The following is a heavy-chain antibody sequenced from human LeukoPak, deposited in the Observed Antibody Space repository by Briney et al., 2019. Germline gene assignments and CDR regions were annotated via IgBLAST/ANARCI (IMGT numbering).Heavy chain of an antibody. CDR3: ARHAGMTTASFYFDS. Sequence: ASETLSLTCTVSGGSISSITYYWGWIRQPPGKGLEWIGSIYYSGSTYYNPSLKSRVTTSVDTSKNQFSLKLSSVTAADTAVYYCARHAGMTTASFYFDSWGQGTLVTVSS. V-gene: IGHV4-39*01. CDR1: GGSISSITYY. J-gene: IGHJ4*02. D-gene: IGHD4-11*01. CDR2: IYYSGST.